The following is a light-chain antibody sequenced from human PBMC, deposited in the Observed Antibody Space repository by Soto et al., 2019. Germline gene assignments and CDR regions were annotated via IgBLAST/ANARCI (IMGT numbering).Light chain of an antibody. CDR3: SSFTTTGTHV. CDR2: EVN. J-gene: IGLJ1*01. CDR1: SSDIGAYDY. V-gene: IGLV2-14*01. Sequence: QSALTQPASLSGSPGQSITISCTGTSSDIGAYDYVSWFQQHPGKAPKLMISEVNNRPSGVSNRFSGSKSGNTAYLTISGLQVEDEAEYFCSSFTTTGTHVYGTGTKLTVL.